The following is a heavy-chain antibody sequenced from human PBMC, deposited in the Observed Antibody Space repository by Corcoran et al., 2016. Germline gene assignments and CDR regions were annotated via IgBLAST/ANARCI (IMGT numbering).Heavy chain of an antibody. CDR2: ISAYNGNK. J-gene: IGHJ6*02. Sequence: QVQLVQSGAEVKKPGASVKVSCKASGYTFTSYGISWVRQAPGQGLEWMGWISAYNGNKNYAQKLQGRVTMTTDTSTSTAYMELRSLRSDDTAVYYYAREGVVGPATQGHYAYYYGMDVWGQGTTVTVSS. CDR3: AREGVVGPATQGHYAYYYGMDV. CDR1: GYTFTSYG. D-gene: IGHD2-2*01. V-gene: IGHV1-18*01.